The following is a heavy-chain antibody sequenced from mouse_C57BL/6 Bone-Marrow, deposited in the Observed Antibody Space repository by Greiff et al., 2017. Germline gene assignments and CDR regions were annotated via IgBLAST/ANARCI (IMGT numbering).Heavy chain of an antibody. CDR3: GSPPYYYGKGNWYFDV. D-gene: IGHD1-1*01. CDR2: IYPRSGNT. V-gene: IGHV1-81*01. J-gene: IGHJ1*03. CDR1: GYTFTSYG. Sequence: LEESGAELARPGASVKLSCKASGYTFTSYGISWVKQRTGQGLEWIGEIYPRSGNTYYNEKFKGKATLTADKSSSTAYMELRSLTSEDSAVYFCGSPPYYYGKGNWYFDVWGTGTTVTVSS.